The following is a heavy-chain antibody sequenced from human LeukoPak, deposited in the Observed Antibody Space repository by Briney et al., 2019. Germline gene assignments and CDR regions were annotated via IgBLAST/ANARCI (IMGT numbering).Heavy chain of an antibody. CDR3: ARGQGATVPQVGKNWFDP. D-gene: IGHD1-26*01. V-gene: IGHV4-38-2*02. CDR1: GYSISSGYY. J-gene: IGHJ5*02. Sequence: SKTLSLTCTVSGYSISSGYYWGWIRQPPGKGLEWIGSIYESGSTYYNPSPRSRVILSVDTSKNQFSLKLISVTAADTAVYYCARGQGATVPQVGKNWFDPWGQGTRVIVSS. CDR2: IYESGST.